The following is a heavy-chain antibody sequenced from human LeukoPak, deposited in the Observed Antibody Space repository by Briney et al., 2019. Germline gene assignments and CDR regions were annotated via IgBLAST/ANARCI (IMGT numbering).Heavy chain of an antibody. J-gene: IGHJ6*02. D-gene: IGHD2-8*02. Sequence: ASVKVSCKASGYSFTSYAINWVRQAPGQGLEWMGWISAYNGNTDYAQKLQGRVTMTTDTSTSTAYMELRSLTSDDTAVYYCARDPLRSAWSTYYNALDVWGQGTTVTVSS. CDR3: ARDPLRSAWSTYYNALDV. CDR2: ISAYNGNT. V-gene: IGHV1-18*01. CDR1: GYSFTSYA.